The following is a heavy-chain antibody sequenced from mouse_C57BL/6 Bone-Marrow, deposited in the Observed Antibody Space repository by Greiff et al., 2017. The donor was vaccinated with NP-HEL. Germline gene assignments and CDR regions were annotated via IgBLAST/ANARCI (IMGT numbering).Heavy chain of an antibody. CDR3: TRGDGNYRYFDV. Sequence: QVQLQQSGAELVRPGASVTLSCKASGYTFTDYEMHWVKQTPVHGLEWIGAIDPETGGTAYNQKFKGKAILTADKSSSTAYMELRSLTSEDSAVYYCTRGDGNYRYFDVWGTGTTVTVSS. CDR1: GYTFTDYE. J-gene: IGHJ1*03. CDR2: IDPETGGT. D-gene: IGHD2-1*01. V-gene: IGHV1-15*01.